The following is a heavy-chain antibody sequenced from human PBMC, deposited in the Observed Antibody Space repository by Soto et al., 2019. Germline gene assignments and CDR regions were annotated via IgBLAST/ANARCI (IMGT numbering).Heavy chain of an antibody. CDR2: IIPIFGTA. Sequence: GASVKVSCKASGGTFSSYAISWVRQAPGQGLEWMGGIIPIFGTANYAQKFQGRVTITADKSTSTAYMERSSLRSEDTAVYYCARDLAAAGTGSDYWGQGTLVTVSS. J-gene: IGHJ4*02. CDR3: ARDLAAAGTGSDY. D-gene: IGHD6-13*01. CDR1: GGTFSSYA. V-gene: IGHV1-69*06.